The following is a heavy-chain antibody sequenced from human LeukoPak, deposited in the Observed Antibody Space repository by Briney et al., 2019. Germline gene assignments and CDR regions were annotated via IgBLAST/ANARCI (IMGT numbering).Heavy chain of an antibody. J-gene: IGHJ3*01. D-gene: IGHD6-25*01. V-gene: IGHV4-59*01. Sequence: SETLSLTCTVSGSSISSYYWSWIRQPPGKGLEWIGNIYYTGSTNYNPSLKSRVTISVDTSKNQFSLRLSSVTAADTAVYYCARPYSSGWRGAFDVWGQGTMVTVSS. CDR2: IYYTGST. CDR1: GSSISSYY. CDR3: ARPYSSGWRGAFDV.